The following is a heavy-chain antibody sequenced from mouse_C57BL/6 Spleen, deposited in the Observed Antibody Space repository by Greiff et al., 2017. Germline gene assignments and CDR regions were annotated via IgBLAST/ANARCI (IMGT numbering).Heavy chain of an antibody. J-gene: IGHJ4*01. CDR1: GYTFTSSW. Sequence: VQLQPPLASLVIPVSSVNLSCTASGYTFTSSWLPWAKQRPGQGLEWIGEIDPSDSYTNYNQKFKGKSPLTVDKSSSTAYMQLSSLTSEDSAVYYCATYGSSLMDYWGQGTSVTVSS. CDR3: ATYGSSLMDY. D-gene: IGHD1-1*01. V-gene: IGHV1-69*01. CDR2: IDPSDSYT.